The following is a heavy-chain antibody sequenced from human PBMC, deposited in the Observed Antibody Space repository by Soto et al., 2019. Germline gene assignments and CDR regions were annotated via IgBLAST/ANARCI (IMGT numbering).Heavy chain of an antibody. CDR3: ARDPLGFSSYMDV. CDR1: GFNFSTYT. V-gene: IGHV3-21*01. Sequence: PGGSLRLSCAASGFNFSTYTMDWVRRAPGKGLEWVSSISSSGTFIYYADSVKGRFTISRDNAKNSLYLQMNSLRAEDTAVYYCARDPLGFSSYMDVWGKGTTVTVSS. D-gene: IGHD3-3*02. J-gene: IGHJ6*03. CDR2: ISSSGTFI.